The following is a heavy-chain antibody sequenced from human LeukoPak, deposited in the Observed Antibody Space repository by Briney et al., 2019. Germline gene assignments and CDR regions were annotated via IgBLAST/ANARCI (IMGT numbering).Heavy chain of an antibody. J-gene: IGHJ3*02. CDR3: ARLNVEVTAIDPFDM. CDR1: GFTFSNYG. V-gene: IGHV3-33*01. D-gene: IGHD2-21*02. CDR2: IWVDGSNK. Sequence: PVGTLRLSCAASGFTFSNYGMYWVRQAPGEGLEWVAVIWVDGSNKFYADSAKGRFTISRDNSKDTLYLQMNSLRAEDTAVYYCARLNVEVTAIDPFDMWGQGTMVTVSS.